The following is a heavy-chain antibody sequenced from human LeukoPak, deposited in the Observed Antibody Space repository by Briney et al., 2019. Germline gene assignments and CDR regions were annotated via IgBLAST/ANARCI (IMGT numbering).Heavy chain of an antibody. Sequence: PSETLSLTCTVSGGSLSSSNNYWGWTRQPPGKGLGWFGSISYSGGTSYNPSLRSRVTISVDTSKNQFSLKLTSVTAADTAVYYCARGTERASWFDPWGQGTLVTVSS. CDR2: ISYSGGT. J-gene: IGHJ5*02. D-gene: IGHD1-1*01. CDR3: ARGTERASWFDP. V-gene: IGHV4-39*07. CDR1: GGSLSSSNNY.